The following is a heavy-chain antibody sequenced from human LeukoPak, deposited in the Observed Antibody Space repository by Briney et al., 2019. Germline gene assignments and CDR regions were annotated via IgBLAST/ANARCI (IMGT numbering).Heavy chain of an antibody. CDR2: ISSNGGST. CDR3: AKSSHYDDRTRAFDI. CDR1: GFTFSSYA. D-gene: IGHD3-22*01. Sequence: PGGSLRLSCSASGFTFSSYAMHWVRQAPGKGLEYVSAISSNGGSTYYADSVKGRFTISRDNSKNTLYLQMNSLRAEDTAVYYCAKSSHYDDRTRAFDIWGQGTMVTVSS. V-gene: IGHV3-64*04. J-gene: IGHJ3*02.